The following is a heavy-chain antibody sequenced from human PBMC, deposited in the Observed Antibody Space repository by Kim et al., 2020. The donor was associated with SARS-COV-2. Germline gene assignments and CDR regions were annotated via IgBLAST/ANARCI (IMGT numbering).Heavy chain of an antibody. CDR3: ARDRQRAGTGVDY. J-gene: IGHJ4*02. D-gene: IGHD6-19*01. Sequence: YAQQVKGRITRNADTSQNRFSLQLNSVTPEDTAVYYCARDRQRAGTGVDYWGQGTLVTVSS. V-gene: IGHV6-1*01.